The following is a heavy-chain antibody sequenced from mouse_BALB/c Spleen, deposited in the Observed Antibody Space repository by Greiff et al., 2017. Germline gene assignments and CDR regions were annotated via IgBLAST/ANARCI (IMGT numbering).Heavy chain of an antibody. V-gene: IGHV5-6*01. CDR2: ISSGGSYT. CDR3: ARRHYYGSSVYAMDY. Sequence: EVQGVESGGDLVKPGGSLKISCAASGFTFSSYGMSWVRQTPDKRLEWVATISSGGSYTYYPDSVKGRFTISRDNAKNTLYLQMSSLKSEDTAMYYCARRHYYGSSVYAMDYWGQGTSVTVSS. D-gene: IGHD1-1*01. CDR1: GFTFSSYG. J-gene: IGHJ4*01.